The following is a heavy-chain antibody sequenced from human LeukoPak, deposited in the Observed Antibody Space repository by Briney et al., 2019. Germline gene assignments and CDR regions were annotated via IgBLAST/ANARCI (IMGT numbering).Heavy chain of an antibody. D-gene: IGHD6-19*01. J-gene: IGHJ6*04. CDR1: GFIFSSYE. V-gene: IGHV3-48*03. Sequence: GGSLRLSCAASGFIFSSYEMNWVRQTPGKGLEWVSYISSSGNFIYYADSVKGRFTISRDNAKNSLYLQMKGLRAEDTAVYYCARAVMDVWGKGTTVTVSS. CDR3: ARAVMDV. CDR2: ISSSGNFI.